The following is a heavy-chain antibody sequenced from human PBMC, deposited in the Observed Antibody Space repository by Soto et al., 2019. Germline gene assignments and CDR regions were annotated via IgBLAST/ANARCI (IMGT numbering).Heavy chain of an antibody. Sequence: QVQLQQWGAGLLKPSETLSLTCAVYGGSFSGYYWSWIRQPPGKGLEWIGEINHSGSTNYNPSLKMRVTISVDTSKNQFSLKLSSVTAADTAVYYCARQRYCSGGSCHAFDIWGQGTMVTVSS. CDR3: ARQRYCSGGSCHAFDI. CDR1: GGSFSGYY. J-gene: IGHJ3*02. V-gene: IGHV4-34*01. D-gene: IGHD2-15*01. CDR2: INHSGST.